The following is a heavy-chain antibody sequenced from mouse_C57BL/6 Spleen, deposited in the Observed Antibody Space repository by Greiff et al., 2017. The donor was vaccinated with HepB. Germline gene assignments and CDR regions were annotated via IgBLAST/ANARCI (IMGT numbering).Heavy chain of an antibody. V-gene: IGHV5-17*01. Sequence: EVNLVESGGGLVKPGGSLKLSCAASGFTFSDYGMHWVRQAPEKGLEWVAYISSGSSTIYYADTVKGRFTISRDNAKNTLFLQMTSLRSEDTAMYYCARGGVGYEGAMDYWGQGTSVTVSS. CDR3: ARGGVGYEGAMDY. D-gene: IGHD2-10*02. CDR2: ISSGSSTI. CDR1: GFTFSDYG. J-gene: IGHJ4*01.